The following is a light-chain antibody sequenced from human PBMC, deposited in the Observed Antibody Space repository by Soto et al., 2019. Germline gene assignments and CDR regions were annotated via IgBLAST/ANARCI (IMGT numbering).Light chain of an antibody. CDR3: QQYRNWPRT. CDR2: GAS. J-gene: IGKJ1*01. CDR1: QSVDIN. Sequence: EIVLTQSPATLSVSPGERVTLSCRASQSVDINLAWYQQKPGQAPRLLIYGASTRAIDMPGRFSGRGSGTEFTLTISSLQSVDFAVYYCQQYRNWPRTFGQGTKV. V-gene: IGKV3-15*01.